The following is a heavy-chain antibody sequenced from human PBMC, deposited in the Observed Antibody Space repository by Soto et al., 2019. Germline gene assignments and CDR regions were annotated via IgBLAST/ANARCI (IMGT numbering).Heavy chain of an antibody. CDR2: ISYDGSNK. CDR3: ARGGKVTGAFDI. Sequence: QVQLVESGGGVVQPGRSLRLSCAASGFTFSSYAMHWVRQAPGRGLEWVAVISYDGSNKYYADSVKGRFTISRDNSKNTLYLQMNSLRAEDTAVYYRARGGKVTGAFDIWGQGTMVTVSS. D-gene: IGHD3-16*01. V-gene: IGHV3-30-3*01. J-gene: IGHJ3*02. CDR1: GFTFSSYA.